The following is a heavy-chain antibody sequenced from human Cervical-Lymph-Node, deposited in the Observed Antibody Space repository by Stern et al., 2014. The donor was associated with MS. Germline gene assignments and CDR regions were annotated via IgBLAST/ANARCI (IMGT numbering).Heavy chain of an antibody. V-gene: IGHV3-33*01. J-gene: IGHJ4*02. CDR3: ASAYSSSHYYFDY. D-gene: IGHD6-13*01. CDR1: GFSFSRYA. Sequence: VHLVESGGGVVQPRRSLRLSCAASGFSFSRYAMHWVRQAPGKGLEWVALIWYDGSNPYYADSVTGRFTISRDNFKNTLYLQMNSLRAEDTAVYYCASAYSSSHYYFDYWGQGTLVTVSS. CDR2: IWYDGSNP.